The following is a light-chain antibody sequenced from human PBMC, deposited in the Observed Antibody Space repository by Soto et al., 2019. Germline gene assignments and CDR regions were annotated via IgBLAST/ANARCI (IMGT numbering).Light chain of an antibody. Sequence: IEWIQSPATLSLSKGERATLSCRASQSVSSYLAWYQQKPGQAPRLLIYGASNRATGIPDRFSGSGSGTDFTLTISRLEPEDFAVYYCQQYGSSGTFGQGTKVDIK. CDR2: GAS. CDR1: QSVSSY. J-gene: IGKJ1*01. CDR3: QQYGSSGT. V-gene: IGKV3-20*01.